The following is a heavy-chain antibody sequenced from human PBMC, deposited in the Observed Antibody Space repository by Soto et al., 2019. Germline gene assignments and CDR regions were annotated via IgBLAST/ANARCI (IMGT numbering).Heavy chain of an antibody. D-gene: IGHD3-22*01. Sequence: GESLRLSCAASGFTFSNAWMNWVRQVPGKGLEWVGRIKSKTDVGTIDFAAPVKGRFTISRVDSKNMLYLQMNSLKTEDTAVYYCTTDSAEPYYYDSSGYLFDYWGQGP. CDR1: GFTFSNAW. J-gene: IGHJ4*02. V-gene: IGHV3-15*07. CDR2: IKSKTDVGTI. CDR3: TTDSAEPYYYDSSGYLFDY.